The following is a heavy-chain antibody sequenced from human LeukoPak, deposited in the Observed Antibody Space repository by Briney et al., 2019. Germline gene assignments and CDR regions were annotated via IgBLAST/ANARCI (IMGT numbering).Heavy chain of an antibody. Sequence: GGSLRLSCAASGFTFSSYSMNWVRQAPGNGLEWVSSISSSSSYIYYADSVKGRFTISRDNAKNSLYLQMNSLRAEDTAVYYCARAVAYNDSSHKSGIWGQGTMVTVSS. V-gene: IGHV3-21*01. CDR3: ARAVAYNDSSHKSGI. J-gene: IGHJ3*02. D-gene: IGHD3-22*01. CDR2: ISSSSSYI. CDR1: GFTFSSYS.